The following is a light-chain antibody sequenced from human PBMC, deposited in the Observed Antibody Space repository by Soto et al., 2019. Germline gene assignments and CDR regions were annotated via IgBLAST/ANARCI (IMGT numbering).Light chain of an antibody. CDR3: MQGITFT. V-gene: IGKV2-30*02. CDR2: KAS. J-gene: IGKJ1*01. CDR1: QSLVHSDGNTY. Sequence: IVLTQSPLSLPVTLGQPASISCRSSQSLVHSDGNTYLNWFQQRPGQSPRRLIYKASNRDSGVPDRFSGSGSGTDFTLSISRVGADDVGVYYCMQGITFTFGQGTKV.